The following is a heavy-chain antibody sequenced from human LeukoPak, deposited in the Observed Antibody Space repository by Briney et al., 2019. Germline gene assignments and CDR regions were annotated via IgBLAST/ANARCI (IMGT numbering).Heavy chain of an antibody. CDR2: ISAYNGNT. D-gene: IGHD3-10*01. CDR3: AREREGYGSGSYSNWFDP. V-gene: IGHV1-18*01. J-gene: IGHJ5*02. CDR1: GYTFTSYG. Sequence: GASVKVSCKASGYTFTSYGISWVRQAPGQGLEWMGWISAYNGNTNYAQKFQGRVTMTRDTSTSTVYMELSSLRSEDTAVYYCAREREGYGSGSYSNWFDPWGQGTLVTVSS.